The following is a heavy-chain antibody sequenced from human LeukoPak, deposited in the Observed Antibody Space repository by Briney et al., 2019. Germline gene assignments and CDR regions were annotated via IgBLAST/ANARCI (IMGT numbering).Heavy chain of an antibody. Sequence: GGSLRLSCAASGFTFSSYGMHWVRQAPGKGLEWVAFIRYDGSNKYYADSVKGRFTISRDNSKNTLYLQMNSLKSEDTAVYYCSTSNPFRLKGIDYWGQGTLVTVSS. CDR2: IRYDGSNK. CDR3: STSNPFRLKGIDY. V-gene: IGHV3-30*02. J-gene: IGHJ4*02. CDR1: GFTFSSYG. D-gene: IGHD3-9*01.